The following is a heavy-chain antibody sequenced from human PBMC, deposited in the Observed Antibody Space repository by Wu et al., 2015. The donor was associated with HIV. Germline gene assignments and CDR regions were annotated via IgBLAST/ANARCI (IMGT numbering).Heavy chain of an antibody. J-gene: IGHJ5*02. CDR2: INPIGTST. CDR1: GYTFTGYY. D-gene: IGHD1-26*01. CDR3: TKTSALIRGAWDWFDT. V-gene: IGHV1-46*01. Sequence: QVQLVQSGAEVKKPGASVKVSCKASGYTFTGYYMQWVRQAPGKGLEWMAMINPIGTSTKYAQKFQGRLTVTRDTSTGVVYMELNSLRSEDTAVYYCTKTSALIRGAWDWFDTWGPGTLVSVSS.